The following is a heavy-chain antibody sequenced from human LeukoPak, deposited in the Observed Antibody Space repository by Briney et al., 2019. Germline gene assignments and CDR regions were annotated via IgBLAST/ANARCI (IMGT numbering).Heavy chain of an antibody. CDR3: AGGYSSGGKWFDP. J-gene: IGHJ5*02. CDR1: GDSVSSNSAA. CDR2: TYYRSKWYN. Sequence: SQTLSLTCAISGDSVSSNSAAWNWIRQSPSRGLEWLGRTYYRSKWYNDYAVSVKSRITINPDASKNQFSLQLSSVTPEDTAVYYCAGGYSSGGKWFDPWGQGTLVTVSS. D-gene: IGHD6-19*01. V-gene: IGHV6-1*01.